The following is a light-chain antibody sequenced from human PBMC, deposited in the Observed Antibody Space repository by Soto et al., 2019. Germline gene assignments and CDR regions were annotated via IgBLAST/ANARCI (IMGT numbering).Light chain of an antibody. J-gene: IGKJ2*01. V-gene: IGKV3-15*01. CDR2: GAS. CDR3: QQGHNWPLT. Sequence: EIVMTQSPATLSLSPGERAALSCRASQSINSELAWYQQKPGQPPRLLIYGASTRATGVPARFTGSASGSDFTLTISRLQSEDFAVYYCQQGHNWPLTFGQGTRLEI. CDR1: QSINSE.